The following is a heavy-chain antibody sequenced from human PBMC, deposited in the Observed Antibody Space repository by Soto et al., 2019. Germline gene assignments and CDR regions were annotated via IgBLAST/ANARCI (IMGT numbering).Heavy chain of an antibody. D-gene: IGHD2-15*01. V-gene: IGHV1-2*04. Sequence: ASVKVSCKASGYTFTGYYMHWVRQAPGQGLEWMGWINPNSGGTNYAQKFQDWVTMTRDTSISTAYMELSRLRSDDTAVYYCARDPYCSGGSCYSAWFDPWGQGTLVTVSS. CDR1: GYTFTGYY. J-gene: IGHJ5*02. CDR3: ARDPYCSGGSCYSAWFDP. CDR2: INPNSGGT.